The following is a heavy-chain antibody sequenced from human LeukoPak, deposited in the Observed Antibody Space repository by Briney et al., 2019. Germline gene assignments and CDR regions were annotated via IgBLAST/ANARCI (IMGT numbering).Heavy chain of an antibody. CDR1: GGSVSDYY. V-gene: IGHV4-59*02. CDR2: VSYSGGT. D-gene: IGHD1-26*01. CDR3: AKAEWELLNWFDP. J-gene: IGHJ5*02. Sequence: SETLSLTCTVSGGSVSDYYWNWIRQPPGKGLEWIGSVSYSGGTNYNPSFKSRVTMSTDTSKNQFSLRLSSVTAADTAIYYCAKAEWELLNWFDPWGQGTQVTV.